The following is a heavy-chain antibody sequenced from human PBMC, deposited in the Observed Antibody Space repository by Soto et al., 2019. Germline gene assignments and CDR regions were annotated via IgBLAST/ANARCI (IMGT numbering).Heavy chain of an antibody. J-gene: IGHJ4*02. Sequence: EVQLVESGGGLVQPGGSLRLSCAASGFTVSSNYMSWVRQAPGKGLEWVSVIYSGGSTYYADSVRGRFTISRDNSKNTLYLQMNSLRAEDTAVYYCARAGRIAAAGTGVDYWGQGTLVTGSS. CDR3: ARAGRIAAAGTGVDY. CDR1: GFTVSSNY. D-gene: IGHD6-13*01. V-gene: IGHV3-66*01. CDR2: IYSGGST.